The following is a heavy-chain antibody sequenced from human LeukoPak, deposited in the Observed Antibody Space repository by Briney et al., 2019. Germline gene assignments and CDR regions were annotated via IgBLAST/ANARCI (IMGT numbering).Heavy chain of an antibody. Sequence: PGGSLRLSCAASGFTFSKYDLSWVRQAPGKGLECVSAIDRGVGSTYYADSVKGRFTISRDNSKNTLYLQMNSLRAEDTAIYYCVRDRGTYRPIDYWGQGTLVTVSS. J-gene: IGHJ4*02. CDR1: GFTFSKYD. CDR2: IDRGVGST. CDR3: VRDRGTYRPIDY. V-gene: IGHV3-23*01. D-gene: IGHD1-26*01.